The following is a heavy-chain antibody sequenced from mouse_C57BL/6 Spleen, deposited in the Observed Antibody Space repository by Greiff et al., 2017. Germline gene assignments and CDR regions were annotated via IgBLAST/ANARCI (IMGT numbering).Heavy chain of an antibody. V-gene: IGHV1-74*01. CDR3: AIDQMGGDSDY. D-gene: IGHD3-3*01. J-gene: IGHJ2*01. CDR2: IHPSDSDP. CDR1: GYTFTSYW. Sequence: QVQLQQPGADLVQPGASVKVSCTASGYTFTSYWLHWVTPRPGQGLEWIGRIHPSDSDPNYTQQFKGKATLTVDTSSSTAYMQLSSLTAEDSAVYYCAIDQMGGDSDYWGQGTTLTVAS.